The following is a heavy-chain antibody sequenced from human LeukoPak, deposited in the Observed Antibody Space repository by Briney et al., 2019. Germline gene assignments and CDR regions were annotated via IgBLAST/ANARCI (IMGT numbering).Heavy chain of an antibody. CDR2: ISGSGGST. J-gene: IGHJ4*02. V-gene: IGHV3-23*01. Sequence: PGGSLRLSCAASGFTFSSYAMSWVRQAPGKGLEWVSAISGSGGSTYYADSVKGRFTISRDNSKNTLYLQMNSLRAEDTAVYYCAKQGGLIAGLAISYYDYWGQGTLVTVSS. D-gene: IGHD6-13*01. CDR3: AKQGGLIAGLAISYYDY. CDR1: GFTFSSYA.